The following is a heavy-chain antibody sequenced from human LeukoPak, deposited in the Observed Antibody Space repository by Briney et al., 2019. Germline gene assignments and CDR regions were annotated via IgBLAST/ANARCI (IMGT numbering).Heavy chain of an antibody. Sequence: SETLSLTCAVYGESFNNYYWTWIRQSPGKGLEWIGEINHSGSTNYNPSLKSRVTISVDPSKNQFSLKLTSVIAADTAVYYCVRSSEGGYYYDSSGYYAVILDAFDIWGQGTMVAVSS. CDR1: GESFNNYY. J-gene: IGHJ3*02. CDR2: INHSGST. D-gene: IGHD3-22*01. V-gene: IGHV4-34*01. CDR3: VRSSEGGYYYDSSGYYAVILDAFDI.